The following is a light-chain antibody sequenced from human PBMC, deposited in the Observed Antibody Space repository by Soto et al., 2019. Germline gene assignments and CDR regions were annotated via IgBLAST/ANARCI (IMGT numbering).Light chain of an antibody. J-gene: IGKJ2*03. Sequence: EIVLTQSPGTLSLSPGERATLSCRASQSVSSSNLAWYQQKPGQAPRLLMYGASSRATGIPDRFSGSGSGTDFTLTISRVEPEDFAIYYCQQYGSSPVSFGQGTKLEI. CDR2: GAS. CDR3: QQYGSSPVS. CDR1: QSVSSSN. V-gene: IGKV3-20*01.